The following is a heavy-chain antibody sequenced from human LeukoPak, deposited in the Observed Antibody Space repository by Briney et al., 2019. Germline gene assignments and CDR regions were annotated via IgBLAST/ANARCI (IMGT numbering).Heavy chain of an antibody. CDR2: ISSSSSYI. Sequence: PGGSLRLSCAASGSTYSSYSMNWVRQAPGKGLEWVSSISSSSSYIYYADSVKGRFSISRDNAKNSLYLQMNSLRAEDTAVYYCARDPRDGYDFDSWGQGTLVTVSS. V-gene: IGHV3-21*01. D-gene: IGHD5-24*01. CDR3: ARDPRDGYDFDS. CDR1: GSTYSSYS. J-gene: IGHJ4*02.